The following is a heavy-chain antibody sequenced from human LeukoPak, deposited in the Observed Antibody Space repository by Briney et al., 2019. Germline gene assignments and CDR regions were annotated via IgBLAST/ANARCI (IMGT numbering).Heavy chain of an antibody. CDR3: ASQAYDFWSGYSNWFDP. V-gene: IGHV3-21*01. J-gene: IGHJ5*02. CDR1: GFTFSSYS. D-gene: IGHD3-3*01. CDR2: ISSSSSYI. Sequence: PGGSLRLSCAASGFTFSSYSMNWVGQAPGKGLEWFSSISSSSSYIYYADSVKGRFTISRDNAKNSLYLQMNSLRAEDTAVYYCASQAYDFWSGYSNWFDPWGQGTLVTVSS.